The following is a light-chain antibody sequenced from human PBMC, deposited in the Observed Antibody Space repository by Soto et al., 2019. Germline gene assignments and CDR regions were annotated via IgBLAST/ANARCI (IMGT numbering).Light chain of an antibody. V-gene: IGKV1-5*01. CDR1: QNIRSR. J-gene: IGKJ1*01. Sequence: DFQVTQAPPTLSSSVADRATIAFRASQNIRSRLAWFQQKPGKAPKLLIYDASSLESGVPSRFSGSGSGTEFTLTISNLQPDDFATYYCQQYNSYWTFGQGTKVDIK. CDR2: DAS. CDR3: QQYNSYWT.